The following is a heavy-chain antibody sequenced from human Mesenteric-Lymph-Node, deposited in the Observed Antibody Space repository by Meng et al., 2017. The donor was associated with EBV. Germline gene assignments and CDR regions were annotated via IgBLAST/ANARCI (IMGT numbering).Heavy chain of an antibody. CDR1: GGSFRGYY. CDR2: INYRGST. CDR3: ARGVNPAY. V-gene: IGHV4-34*01. Sequence: QVQLQTWGAGLLKPSETLSLTCAVYGGSFRGYYWTWIRQPPGKGLEWVGEINYRGSTNYNPSLKSRVTISVDTSKSQLYLKLSSVTAADTAVYYCARGVNPAYWGQGTLVTVSS. J-gene: IGHJ4*02. D-gene: IGHD2-2*01.